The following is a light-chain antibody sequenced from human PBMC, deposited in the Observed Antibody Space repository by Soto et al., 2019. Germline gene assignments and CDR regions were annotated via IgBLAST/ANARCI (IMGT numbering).Light chain of an antibody. CDR2: GAS. CDR1: QSVDSNY. Sequence: ELVLTQSPGTLSLSPGVRATLSCRASQSVDSNYLAWYQQKPGQSPRLLIYGASTRATGIPARFSASGSGTEFTLTISSLQPDDFATYYCQQYNSYLYTFGQGTKVDIK. CDR3: QQYNSYLYT. J-gene: IGKJ2*01. V-gene: IGKV3-20*01.